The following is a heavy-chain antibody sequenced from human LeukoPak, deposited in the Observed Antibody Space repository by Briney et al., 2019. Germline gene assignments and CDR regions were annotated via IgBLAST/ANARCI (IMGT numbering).Heavy chain of an antibody. D-gene: IGHD3-22*01. CDR3: AGLVGRYSSGLYYYYFDY. CDR2: IYYSGST. CDR1: GGSISSGDYY. J-gene: IGHJ4*02. Sequence: SETLSLTCTVSGGSISSGDYYWSWIRQPPGKGLEWIGYIYYSGSTYYNPSLKSRLTISGDTSKNQFSLRLSSVTAADTAVYYCAGLVGRYSSGLYYYYFDYWGQGTLVTVSS. V-gene: IGHV4-30-4*01.